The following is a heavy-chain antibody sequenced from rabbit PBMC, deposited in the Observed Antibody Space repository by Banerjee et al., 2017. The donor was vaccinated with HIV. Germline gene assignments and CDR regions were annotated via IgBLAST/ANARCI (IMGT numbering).Heavy chain of an antibody. D-gene: IGHD6-1*01. CDR3: ARDLYDGYGGYDYGFGL. CDR1: GFSFISSYH. Sequence: QEQLEESGGDLVQPEGSLTLTCTASGFSFISSYHMCWVRQAPGKGLEWIACIYVGSSGSTYYASWAKGRFTISKTSSTTVTLQMTSLTAADTATYFCARDLYDGYGGYDYGFGLWGQGTLVTVS. CDR2: IYVGSSGST. J-gene: IGHJ4*01. V-gene: IGHV1S45*01.